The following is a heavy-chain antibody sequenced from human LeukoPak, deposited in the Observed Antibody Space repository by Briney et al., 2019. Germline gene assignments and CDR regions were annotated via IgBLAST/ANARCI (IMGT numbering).Heavy chain of an antibody. V-gene: IGHV4-59*01. CDR3: ASGVVITIFDY. D-gene: IGHD3-22*01. CDR1: GGSISSCY. J-gene: IGHJ4*02. CDR2: IYFLGSS. Sequence: SETLSLTCTGSGGSISSCYWRWIRQPRGKGMVCIGSIYFLGSSIYNPSLKSRVTISLDTSKNQFSLKLSSVTAADAAVYYCASGVVITIFDYWGQGTLVTVSS.